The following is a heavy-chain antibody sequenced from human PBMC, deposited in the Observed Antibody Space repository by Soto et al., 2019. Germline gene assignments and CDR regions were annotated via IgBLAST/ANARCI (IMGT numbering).Heavy chain of an antibody. J-gene: IGHJ5*02. D-gene: IGHD3-22*01. Sequence: QVQLVQSGAEVKKPGSSVKVSCKASGGTFSTYTITWVRQAPGQGLEWMGRIIPIIGIMNYAQKFQGRVTITADXVXRPXYMELNRLRSDDTAVYYCAGEPVSHYNDSHASPYPWGQGTLVTVSS. CDR1: GGTFSTYT. CDR2: IIPIIGIM. V-gene: IGHV1-69*08. CDR3: AGEPVSHYNDSHASPYP.